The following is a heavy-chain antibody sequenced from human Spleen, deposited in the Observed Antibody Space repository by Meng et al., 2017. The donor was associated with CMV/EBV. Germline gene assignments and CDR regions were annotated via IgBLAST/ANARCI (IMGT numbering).Heavy chain of an antibody. CDR2: VRYDGSNK. D-gene: IGHD6-13*01. Sequence: GESLKISCAASGFTFSSYGMHWVRQAPGKGLEWVAFVRYDGSNKYYADSVKGRFTISRDNAKNSLYLQMNSLRAEDTAVYYCARDRGSTWYGEFDYWGQGTLVTVSS. CDR3: ARDRGSTWYGEFDY. J-gene: IGHJ4*02. V-gene: IGHV3-30*02. CDR1: GFTFSSYG.